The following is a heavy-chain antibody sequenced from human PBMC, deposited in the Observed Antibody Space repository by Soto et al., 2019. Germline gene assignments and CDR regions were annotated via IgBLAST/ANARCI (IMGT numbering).Heavy chain of an antibody. V-gene: IGHV5-10-1*01. CDR1: GYSFTSYW. CDR2: IDPSDSYT. CDR3: ARDLFRCSGGSCYPEDYYYGMDV. J-gene: IGHJ6*02. D-gene: IGHD2-15*01. Sequence: GESLKISCKGSGYSFTSYWISWVRQMPGKGLEWMGRIDPSDSYTKYSPSFQGHVTISADKSISTAYLQWSSLKASDTAMYYCARDLFRCSGGSCYPEDYYYGMDVWGQGTTVTVSS.